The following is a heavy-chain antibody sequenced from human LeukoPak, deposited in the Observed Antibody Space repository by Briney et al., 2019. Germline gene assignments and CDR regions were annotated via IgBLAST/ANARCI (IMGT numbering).Heavy chain of an antibody. CDR2: ISGSGGRT. V-gene: IGHV3-23*01. CDR1: GFTFSSYA. CDR3: AKTLELYGDSSTDH. Sequence: GGSLRLSCAASGFTFSSYAMGWVRQAPGKGLKWVSAISGSGGRTNYADSVKGRFTISRDNSKNTLYLQMNSLRAEDTAVYYCAKTLELYGDSSTDHWGQGTLVTVSS. J-gene: IGHJ4*02. D-gene: IGHD4-17*01.